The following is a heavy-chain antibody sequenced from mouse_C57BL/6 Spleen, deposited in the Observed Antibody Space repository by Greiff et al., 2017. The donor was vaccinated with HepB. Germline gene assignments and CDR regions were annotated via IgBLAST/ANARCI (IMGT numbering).Heavy chain of an antibody. V-gene: IGHV1-61*01. CDR1: GYTFTSYW. Sequence: QVQLQQPGAELVRPGSSVKLSCKASGYTFTSYWMDWVKQRPGQGLEWIGNIYPSDSETHYNQKFKDKATLTVDKSSSTAYMQLSSLTSEDSAVYYCARDSSGGFAYWGQGTLVTVSA. J-gene: IGHJ3*01. D-gene: IGHD3-2*02. CDR3: ARDSSGGFAY. CDR2: IYPSDSET.